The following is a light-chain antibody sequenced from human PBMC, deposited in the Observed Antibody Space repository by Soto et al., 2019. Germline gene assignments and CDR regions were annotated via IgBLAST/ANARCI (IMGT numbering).Light chain of an antibody. CDR3: QHYGNSAPEYT. V-gene: IGKV3-20*01. Sequence: EIVLTQSPGTLSLSPGERATLSCRASQSVSSSFLAWYQQRPGQAPRLLIFGASYRATGMPFRFSGSGSETDFPLTSRSLEPEDFAVEYCQHYGNSAPEYTFCPGTNVDSK. J-gene: IGKJ3*01. CDR1: QSVSSSF. CDR2: GAS.